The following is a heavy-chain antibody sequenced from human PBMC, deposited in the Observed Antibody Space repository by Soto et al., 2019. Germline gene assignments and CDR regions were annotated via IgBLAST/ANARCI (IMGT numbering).Heavy chain of an antibody. CDR2: ISAYNGNT. D-gene: IGHD3-10*01. CDR3: ARDLGYYGSGSIGNWFDP. J-gene: IGHJ5*02. CDR1: GYTFTSYG. V-gene: IGHV1-18*01. Sequence: ASVKVSCKASGYTFTSYGISWVRQAPGQGLEWMGWISAYNGNTNYAQKIQGRVTMTTDTSTSTAYMELRSLRSDDTAVYYCARDLGYYGSGSIGNWFDPWGQGTLVTVSS.